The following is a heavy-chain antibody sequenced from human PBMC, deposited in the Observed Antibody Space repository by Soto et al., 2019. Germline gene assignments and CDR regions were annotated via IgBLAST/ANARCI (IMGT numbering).Heavy chain of an antibody. J-gene: IGHJ4*02. V-gene: IGHV4-31*03. CDR3: ARASSSQEMATEF. Sequence: QVQLQESGPGLVKPSQTLSLTCTVSGGSISSGGYYWSWIRQHPGKGLEWIGYIYYSGSTYYNPSLKSRVTISADSSKNQFSLKLSSVTAADTAVYYCARASSSQEMATEFRGQGTLVTVSS. CDR2: IYYSGST. CDR1: GGSISSGGYY. D-gene: IGHD5-12*01.